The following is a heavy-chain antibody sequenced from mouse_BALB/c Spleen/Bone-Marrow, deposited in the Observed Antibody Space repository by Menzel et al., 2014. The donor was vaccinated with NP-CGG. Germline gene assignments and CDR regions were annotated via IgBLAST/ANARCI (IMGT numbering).Heavy chain of an antibody. CDR1: GDSITGGY. CDR2: ISYSGST. CDR3: ATYDGYYFDY. V-gene: IGHV3-8*02. J-gene: IGHJ2*01. D-gene: IGHD1-2*01. Sequence: DVHLVESGPSLVKPSQTLSLTCSVTGDSITGGYWNWIRKFPGNKLEYMGYISYSGSTYYNPSLKSRISITRDTSKNQYYLQLNSVTTEDTATYYCATYDGYYFDYWGQGTTLTVSS.